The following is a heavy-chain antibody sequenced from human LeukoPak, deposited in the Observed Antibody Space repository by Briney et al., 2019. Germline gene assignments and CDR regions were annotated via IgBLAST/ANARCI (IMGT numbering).Heavy chain of an antibody. D-gene: IGHD3-10*01. Sequence: LPGGSLRLSCAASGFTFSSYAMHWVRQAPGKGLEWVAVISYDGSNKYYADSVKGRFTISRDNSKNTLYLQMNTLRAEDTAMYFCVGAPYYYASGTFSPFDYWGQGTLVTVSS. V-gene: IGHV3-30-3*01. CDR1: GFTFSSYA. J-gene: IGHJ4*02. CDR2: ISYDGSNK. CDR3: VGAPYYYASGTFSPFDY.